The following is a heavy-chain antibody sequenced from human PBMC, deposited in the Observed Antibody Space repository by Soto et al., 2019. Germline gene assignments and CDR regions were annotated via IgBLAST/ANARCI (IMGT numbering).Heavy chain of an antibody. Sequence: KPSETLSLTCTVSGGSFKSGSYSWSWIRQPPGKGLEWIRYVYHTGRTSYNPSLKSRVSISMDTSKNQFSLNLDSVTAADTAVYFCARDFAYFDSWGQGTLVTVSS. J-gene: IGHJ4*02. CDR1: GGSFKSGSYS. V-gene: IGHV4-61*01. CDR2: VYHTGRT. D-gene: IGHD3-3*01. CDR3: ARDFAYFDS.